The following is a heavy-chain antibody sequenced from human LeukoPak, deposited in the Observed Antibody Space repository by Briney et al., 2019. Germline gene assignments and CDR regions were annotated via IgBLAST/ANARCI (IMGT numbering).Heavy chain of an antibody. J-gene: IGHJ4*02. CDR2: ISSSGSTI. CDR3: AGGRGDYVWGSYRYGEFDY. Sequence: GGSLRLSCAASGFPFSSYAMNWVRQAPGKGLEWVSYISSSGSTIYYADSVKGRFTISRDNAKNSLYLQMNSLRAEDTAVYYCAGGRGDYVWGSYRYGEFDYWGQGTLVTVSS. V-gene: IGHV3-48*03. D-gene: IGHD3-16*02. CDR1: GFPFSSYA.